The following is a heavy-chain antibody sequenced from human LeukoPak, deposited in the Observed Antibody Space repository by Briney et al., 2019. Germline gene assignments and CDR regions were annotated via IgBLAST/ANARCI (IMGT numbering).Heavy chain of an antibody. CDR2: IYSGGNT. J-gene: IGHJ4*02. CDR1: GFTVSTNY. Sequence: GGSLRLSCAASGFTVSTNYMSWVRQAPGRGLEWVSVIYSGGNTYYADSVKGRFTISRDNSKNTLYLQMNSLRAEVTAVYYCARDSGTTVGYFDYWGQGTLVTVSS. CDR3: ARDSGTTVGYFDY. V-gene: IGHV3-66*01. D-gene: IGHD4-23*01.